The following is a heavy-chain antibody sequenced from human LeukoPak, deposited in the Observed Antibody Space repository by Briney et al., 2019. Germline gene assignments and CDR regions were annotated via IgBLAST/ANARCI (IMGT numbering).Heavy chain of an antibody. J-gene: IGHJ4*02. CDR3: ARGGITMIVVVITPFDY. CDR2: ISGSGGST. V-gene: IGHV3-23*01. Sequence: GGSLRLSCAASGFTFSGYAMSWVRQAPGKGLEWVSAISGSGGSTYYADSVKGRFTISRDNSKNTLYLQMNSLRAEDTAVYYCARGGITMIVVVITPFDYWGQGTLVTVSS. D-gene: IGHD3-22*01. CDR1: GFTFSGYA.